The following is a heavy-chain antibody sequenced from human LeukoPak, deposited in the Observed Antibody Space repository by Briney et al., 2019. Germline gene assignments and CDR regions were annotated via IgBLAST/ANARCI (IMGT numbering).Heavy chain of an antibody. Sequence: GGSLRLSCAASGFTVSSNFMSWVRQAPGKGLEWVTVIYSDGTTYFADSVKGRFTVSRDNSKNTLYLHMNSLRVEDTAVYYCARDYPSFDYWGQGTLVTVSS. CDR1: GFTVSSNF. CDR3: ARDYPSFDY. CDR2: IYSDGTT. J-gene: IGHJ4*02. V-gene: IGHV3-53*01.